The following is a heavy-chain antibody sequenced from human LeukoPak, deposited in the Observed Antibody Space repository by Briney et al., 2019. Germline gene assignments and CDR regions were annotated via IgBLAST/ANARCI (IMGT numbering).Heavy chain of an antibody. J-gene: IGHJ4*02. Sequence: SETLSLTCAASGYSISSGYYWGWIRQPPGKGLEWIGSIYHSGSTYYNPSLKSRVTLSVDTSKNQFSLKLSSVTAADTAVYYCASGYSSSWYSDYFDYWGQGTLVTVSS. CDR1: GYSISSGYY. D-gene: IGHD6-13*01. V-gene: IGHV4-38-2*01. CDR2: IYHSGST. CDR3: ASGYSSSWYSDYFDY.